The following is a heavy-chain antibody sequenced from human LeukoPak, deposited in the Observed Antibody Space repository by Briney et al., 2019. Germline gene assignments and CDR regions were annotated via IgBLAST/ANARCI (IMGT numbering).Heavy chain of an antibody. Sequence: PSETLSLTCTVSGGSISSYYWSWIRQPPGKGLEWIGYIYYSGSTNYNPSLKSRVTISVDTSKNQFSLKLSSVTAADTAVYYCARVDFWSGHFDYWGQGILVTVSS. V-gene: IGHV4-59*01. CDR3: ARVDFWSGHFDY. CDR1: GGSISSYY. CDR2: IYYSGST. J-gene: IGHJ4*02. D-gene: IGHD3-3*01.